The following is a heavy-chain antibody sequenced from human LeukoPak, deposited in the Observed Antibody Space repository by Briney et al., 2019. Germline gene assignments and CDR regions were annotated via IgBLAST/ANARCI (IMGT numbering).Heavy chain of an antibody. D-gene: IGHD5-18*01. CDR2: INHSGST. V-gene: IGHV4-34*01. J-gene: IGHJ5*02. CDR3: ARRGYTYGWGWFDP. CDR1: GGSFSDYY. Sequence: SETLSLTCGVYGGSFSDYYWSWIRQPRGKGLGWIGEINHSGSTNYNPSLKSRVTISVDTSKNQFSLKVNSVTAADTAVYYCARRGYTYGWGWFDPWGQGTLVTVSS.